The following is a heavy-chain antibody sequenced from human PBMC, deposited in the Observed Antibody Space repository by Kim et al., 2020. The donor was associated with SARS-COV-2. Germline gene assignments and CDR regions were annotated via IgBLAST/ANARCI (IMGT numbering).Heavy chain of an antibody. Sequence: GGSLRLSCAASGFTFSSYAMSWVRQAPGKGLEWVSAISGSGGSTYYADSVKGRFTISRDNSKNTLYLQMNSLRAEDTAVYYCAKDRDSSGYYWGNAFDIWGQGTMVTVSS. J-gene: IGHJ3*02. D-gene: IGHD3-22*01. CDR1: GFTFSSYA. V-gene: IGHV3-23*01. CDR3: AKDRDSSGYYWGNAFDI. CDR2: ISGSGGST.